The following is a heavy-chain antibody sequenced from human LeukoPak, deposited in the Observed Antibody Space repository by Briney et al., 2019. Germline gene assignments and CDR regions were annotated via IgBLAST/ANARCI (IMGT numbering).Heavy chain of an antibody. J-gene: IGHJ3*02. CDR2: ISSSGSTI. V-gene: IGHV3-48*03. CDR1: GLTFSSFE. CDR3: ASLIVVVTAIRDDSFDI. Sequence: GGSLRLSCAASGLTFSSFEMMWVRQAPGEGLEGVSYISSSGSTIYNADAVKGRLTISRDNAKNSLYLQMNSLRAEDTAVYYCASLIVVVTAIRDDSFDIWGQGTMVTVSS. D-gene: IGHD2-21*02.